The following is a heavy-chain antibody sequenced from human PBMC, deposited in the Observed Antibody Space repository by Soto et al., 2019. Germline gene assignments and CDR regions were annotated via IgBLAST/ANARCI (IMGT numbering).Heavy chain of an antibody. J-gene: IGHJ6*02. V-gene: IGHV4-31*03. CDR2: IYYSGST. CDR1: GGSISSGGYY. D-gene: IGHD6-6*01. CDR3: ARDSVLAARPFYYGMDV. Sequence: SETLSLTCTVSGGSISSGGYYWSWIRQHPGKGLEWIGYIYYSGSTYYNPSLKSRVTISVDTSKNQFSLKLSSVTAADTAVYYCARDSVLAARPFYYGMDVWGQGTTVTVSS.